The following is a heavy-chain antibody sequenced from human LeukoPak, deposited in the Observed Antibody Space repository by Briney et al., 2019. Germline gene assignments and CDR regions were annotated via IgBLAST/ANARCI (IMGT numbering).Heavy chain of an antibody. D-gene: IGHD6-13*01. CDR3: VKNSGWYRLDC. CDR1: GFSFSTYS. CDR2: IKEDGSEK. J-gene: IGHJ4*02. Sequence: PGGSLRLSCEASGFSFSTYSMNWVRQAPGKGLEWVADIKEDGSEKYYVDSVKGRFTISRDNAKNSLFLQMDSLRSEDTAVYYCVKNSGWYRLDCWGQGTLVTVSS. V-gene: IGHV3-7*03.